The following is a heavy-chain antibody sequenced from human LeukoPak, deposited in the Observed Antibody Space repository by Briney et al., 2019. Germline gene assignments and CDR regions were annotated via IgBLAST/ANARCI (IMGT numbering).Heavy chain of an antibody. D-gene: IGHD2-21*02. CDR1: GYTFSSYG. V-gene: IGHV3-30*18. J-gene: IGHJ3*02. CDR2: ISYDGSNK. CDR3: AKGHIVVVTANAFDI. Sequence: GGSLRLSCAASGYTFSSYGMHWVRQAPGKGLEWVAVISYDGSNKYYADSVKGRFTISRDNSKNTLYLQMNSLRAEDTAVYYCAKGHIVVVTANAFDIWGQGTMVTVSS.